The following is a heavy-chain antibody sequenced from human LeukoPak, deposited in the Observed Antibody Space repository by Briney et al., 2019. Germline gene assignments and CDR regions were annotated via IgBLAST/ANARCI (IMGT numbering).Heavy chain of an antibody. Sequence: ASVKVSCKASGYTFTSYDINWVRQATGQGLEWMGWISAYNGNTNYAQKLQGRVTMTTDTSTSTAYMELRSLRSDDTAVYYCARDSSSGYYNVYPNWFDPWGQGTLVTVSS. CDR3: ARDSSSGYYNVYPNWFDP. D-gene: IGHD3-22*01. CDR2: ISAYNGNT. CDR1: GYTFTSYD. J-gene: IGHJ5*02. V-gene: IGHV1-18*01.